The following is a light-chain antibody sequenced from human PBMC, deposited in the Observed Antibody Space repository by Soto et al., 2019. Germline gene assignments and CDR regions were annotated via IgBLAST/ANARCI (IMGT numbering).Light chain of an antibody. CDR3: QLYGASLVT. J-gene: IGKJ2*01. CDR2: DAS. V-gene: IGKV3-11*01. CDR1: QSIGNY. Sequence: EVVLTQSPATLSLSPGEGATLSCRASQSIGNYLAWYQQKPGQAPRLLIYDASSRATGIPARFSGSGSGTDFTLTISSLEPEDFAVYYCQLYGASLVTFGQGTKVDIK.